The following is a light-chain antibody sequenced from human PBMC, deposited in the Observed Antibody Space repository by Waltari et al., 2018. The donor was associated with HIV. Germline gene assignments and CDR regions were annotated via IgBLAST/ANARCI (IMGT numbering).Light chain of an antibody. CDR2: DAS. CDR3: QQYDNVPVT. CDR1: QDISSY. J-gene: IGKJ3*01. Sequence: DIQMTQSPSSLSASVGDRVTITCQASQDISSYLNWYQQKPGKAPKLLIYDASELKTGVPSRFSGSGSGTHFTFTISSLQPADIATYYCQQYDNVPVTFGPGTKVEIK. V-gene: IGKV1-33*01.